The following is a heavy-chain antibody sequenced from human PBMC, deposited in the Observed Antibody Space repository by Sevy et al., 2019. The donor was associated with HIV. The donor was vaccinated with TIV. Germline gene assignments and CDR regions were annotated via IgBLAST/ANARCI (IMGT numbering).Heavy chain of an antibody. CDR1: GFTFRSYS. CDR2: IRDDSRYI. Sequence: GGSLRLSCAASGFTFRSYSMNWVRQAPGKGLEWLSSIRDDSRYIYYSDSVKGRFTISRANAKSSLYLQMNSLRVEDTAIYYCARDFTIFGVVSGIDYWGQGNLVTVSS. D-gene: IGHD3-3*01. V-gene: IGHV3-21*01. CDR3: ARDFTIFGVVSGIDY. J-gene: IGHJ4*02.